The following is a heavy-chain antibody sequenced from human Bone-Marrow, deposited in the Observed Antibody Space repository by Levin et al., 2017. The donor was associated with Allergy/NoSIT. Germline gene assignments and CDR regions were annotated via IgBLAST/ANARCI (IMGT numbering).Heavy chain of an antibody. Sequence: ETLSLTCAASGILFSSYDMNWVRQAPGKGLEWVSSISAGGNYIYYADSVKGRFTISRDNAKNSLFLQMNSLRAEDTAVYYCASWAMYHYDRSAFDYFYYATDVWGQGTTVTVSS. CDR1: GILFSSYD. D-gene: IGHD3-22*01. J-gene: IGHJ6*02. CDR2: ISAGGNYI. V-gene: IGHV3-21*01. CDR3: ASWAMYHYDRSAFDYFYYATDV.